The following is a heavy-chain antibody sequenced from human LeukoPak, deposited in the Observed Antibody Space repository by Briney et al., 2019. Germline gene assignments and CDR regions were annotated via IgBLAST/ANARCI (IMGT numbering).Heavy chain of an antibody. D-gene: IGHD2-2*01. CDR2: ISWNSGNI. CDR3: AKGVNAVWHYYMDV. CDR1: GFNFDDYG. Sequence: PGRSLRLSCEASGFNFDDYGMHWVRQVPGKDLEWVAGISWNSGNIGYADSVKGRFTISRDNAKKSLYLQMNSLRSEDTALYYCAKGVNAVWHYYMDVWGKGTAVTVSS. V-gene: IGHV3-9*01. J-gene: IGHJ6*03.